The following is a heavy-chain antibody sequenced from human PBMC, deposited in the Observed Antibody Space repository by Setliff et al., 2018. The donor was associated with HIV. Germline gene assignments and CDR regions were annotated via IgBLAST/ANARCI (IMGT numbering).Heavy chain of an antibody. Sequence: PGGSLRLSCAASGFIVSSNYMSWVRQAPGKGLEWVSIIYSGDSTYYADSVKGRFTISRDNSKSTLYLQMNSLRGEDTAMYYCARGVPYSSSSEYYYYYYYMDVWGTGTTVTVSS. D-gene: IGHD6-6*01. V-gene: IGHV3-66*02. J-gene: IGHJ6*03. CDR2: IYSGDST. CDR3: ARGVPYSSSSEYYYYYYYMDV. CDR1: GFIVSSNY.